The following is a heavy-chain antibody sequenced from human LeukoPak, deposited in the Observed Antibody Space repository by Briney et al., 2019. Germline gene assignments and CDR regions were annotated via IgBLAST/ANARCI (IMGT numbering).Heavy chain of an antibody. V-gene: IGHV4-59*01. CDR2: IYYSGST. CDR1: GGSISSYF. Sequence: PSETLSLTCTVSGGSISSYFWNWIRQPPGKGPEWIGYIYYSGSTNYNPSLKRRVTISIDTSKNQFSLKLSSVTAADTAVYYCARRAYSSGYYFFDYWGQGTLGTVSS. D-gene: IGHD3-22*01. CDR3: ARRAYSSGYYFFDY. J-gene: IGHJ4*02.